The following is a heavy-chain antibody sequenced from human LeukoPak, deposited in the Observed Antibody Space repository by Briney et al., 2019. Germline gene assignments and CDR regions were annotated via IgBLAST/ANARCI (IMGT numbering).Heavy chain of an antibody. D-gene: IGHD3-3*01. V-gene: IGHV3-23*01. CDR2: ISGSDGKI. J-gene: IGHJ4*02. CDR1: GFTFSTYA. CDR3: ARSITIFGLVIYYFDF. Sequence: GGSLRLSCAASGFTFSTYAMTWVRQAPGKGLGWVSTISGSDGKIYYADSVKGRCTISRDNSKNTLYLQMNSLGAEDTAVYYCARSITIFGLVIYYFDFWGQGTLVTVSS.